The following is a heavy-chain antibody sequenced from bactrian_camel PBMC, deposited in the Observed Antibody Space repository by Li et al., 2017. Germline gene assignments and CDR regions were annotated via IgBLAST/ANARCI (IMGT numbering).Heavy chain of an antibody. Sequence: HVQLVESGGGSVQAGGSLGLSCAASGLTVSGRYMGWFRQAPGEVREAVAVIEADGTIRYQDSMKGRCTISKDNAKNTMYLQMDSLKPEDTAVYYCAVPVFLAISTSRYERGCNTDDRVIWGQGTQVTVS. CDR3: AVPVFLAISTSRYERGCNTDDRVI. V-gene: IGHV3S26*01. D-gene: IGHD3*01. CDR2: IEADGTI. J-gene: IGHJ4*01. CDR1: GLTVSGRY.